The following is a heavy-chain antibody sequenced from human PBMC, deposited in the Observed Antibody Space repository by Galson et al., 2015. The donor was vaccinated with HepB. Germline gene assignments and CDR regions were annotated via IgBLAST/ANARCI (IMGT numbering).Heavy chain of an antibody. D-gene: IGHD6-19*01. J-gene: IGHJ4*02. V-gene: IGHV3-30*04. CDR2: ISYDGSIK. Sequence: CAASGFSLSMYAMHWVRQAPGKGLEWVAVISYDGSIKYYADSVKGRSTISRDSSKNTLYLQMNSLRVEDTAIYYCARDRVEQWLENHFDYWGQGTLVTVSS. CDR1: GFSLSMYA. CDR3: ARDRVEQWLENHFDY.